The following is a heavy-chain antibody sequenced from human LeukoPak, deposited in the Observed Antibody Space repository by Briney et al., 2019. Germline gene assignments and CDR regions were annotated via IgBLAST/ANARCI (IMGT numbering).Heavy chain of an antibody. CDR2: INPNSGGT. D-gene: IGHD1-26*01. CDR3: ARPKRIVGATDQFDY. Sequence: EASVKVSCKASGYTFTGYYMHWVRQAPGQGLEWMGWINPNSGGTNYAQKFQGRVTMTRDTSISTAYMELSRLRSDDTAVYYCARPKRIVGATDQFDYWGQGTLATVSS. CDR1: GYTFTGYY. V-gene: IGHV1-2*02. J-gene: IGHJ4*02.